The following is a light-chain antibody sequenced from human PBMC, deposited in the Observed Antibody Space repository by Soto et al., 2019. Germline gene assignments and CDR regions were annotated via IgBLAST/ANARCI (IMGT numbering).Light chain of an antibody. V-gene: IGKV1-5*01. CDR3: QQYNSYRT. CDR2: DAS. CDR1: HSISSW. J-gene: IGKJ1*01. Sequence: GDRVTITCRASHSISSWLAWYQQKPGKAPKLLIYDASSLESGVPSRFSGSGSGTEFTLTISSLQPDDFATYYCQQYNSYRTFGQGTKVDIK.